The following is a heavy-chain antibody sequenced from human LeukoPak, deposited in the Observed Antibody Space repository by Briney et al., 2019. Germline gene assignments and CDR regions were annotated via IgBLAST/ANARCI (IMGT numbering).Heavy chain of an antibody. D-gene: IGHD1-26*01. V-gene: IGHV3-48*02. J-gene: IGHJ3*02. CDR3: ARDTSPSGGSYLADI. Sequence: GGSLRLPCAASGFTFGDYSMNWVRQAPGKGLEWVSYISSSGSTTHSADSVKGRFTISRDNAKTSLYLQMNSLRDEDTAVYYCARDTSPSGGSYLADIWGQGTLVTVSS. CDR1: GFTFGDYS. CDR2: ISSSGSTT.